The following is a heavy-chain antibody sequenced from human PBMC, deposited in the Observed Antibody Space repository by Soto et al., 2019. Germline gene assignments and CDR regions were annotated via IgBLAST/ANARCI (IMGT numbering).Heavy chain of an antibody. CDR2: IIPIFGTA. Sequence: GASVKVSCKASGGTFSSYAISWVRQAPGEGLEWMGGIIPIFGTANYAQKFQGRVTITADESTSTAYMELSSLRSEDTAVYYCARGGGTEPVVRREYYYYYGMDVRGQGTTVSV. D-gene: IGHD1-1*01. J-gene: IGHJ6*01. V-gene: IGHV1-69*13. CDR3: ARGGGTEPVVRREYYYYYGMDV. CDR1: GGTFSSYA.